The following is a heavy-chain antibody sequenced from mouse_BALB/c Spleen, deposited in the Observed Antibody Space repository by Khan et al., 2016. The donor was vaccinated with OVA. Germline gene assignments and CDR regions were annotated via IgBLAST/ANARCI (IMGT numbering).Heavy chain of an antibody. D-gene: IGHD1-1*01. CDR3: ARRGLRWDFDY. J-gene: IGHJ2*01. V-gene: IGHV1-7*01. Sequence: VELVESGAELAKPGASVKMSCKASGYTFINYWILWVKQRPGQGLEWIGYINPSTGYSEYNQNFKDKATLTADNSSSTAYMLLSRLTSEDSAVYYCARRGLRWDFDYWGQGTTLTVSS. CDR1: GYTFINYW. CDR2: INPSTGYS.